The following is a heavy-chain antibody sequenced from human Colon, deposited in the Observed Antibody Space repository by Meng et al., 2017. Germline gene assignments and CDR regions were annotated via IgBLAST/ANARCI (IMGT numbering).Heavy chain of an antibody. J-gene: IGHJ5*02. CDR1: GFTFGDYY. Sequence: GGSLRLSCTASGFTFGDYYMSWIRQAPGKGLEWLSSISNGGGPIYYADFVKGRFTISRDNAKDSLYLQIDSLRAEDTAVYFCARDRVQLGFDPWGQGTQVTVSS. V-gene: IGHV3-11*01. D-gene: IGHD1-1*01. CDR2: ISNGGGPI. CDR3: ARDRVQLGFDP.